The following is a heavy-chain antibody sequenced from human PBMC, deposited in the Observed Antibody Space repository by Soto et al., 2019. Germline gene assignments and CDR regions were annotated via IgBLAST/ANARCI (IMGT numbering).Heavy chain of an antibody. D-gene: IGHD2-2*01. J-gene: IGHJ3*02. V-gene: IGHV1-18*01. CDR3: ARVGRWGPAASLRGDAFDI. Sequence: QVQLVQSGAEVKKPGASVKVSCKASGYTFTSYGISWVRQAPGQGLEWMGWISAYNGNTNYAQKLHGRVTMTTDTSTSTAYMELRSLRSDDTAVYYCARVGRWGPAASLRGDAFDIWGQGTMVTVSS. CDR2: ISAYNGNT. CDR1: GYTFTSYG.